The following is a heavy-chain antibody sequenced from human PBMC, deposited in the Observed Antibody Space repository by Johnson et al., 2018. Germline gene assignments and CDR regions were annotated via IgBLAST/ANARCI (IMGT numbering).Heavy chain of an antibody. CDR3: SRELNGAFDI. Sequence: VQLVESGGGLVQPGGSLRLSCAASGFTFSSNWMTWVRQAPGKGLEWVANINQAGREKYYVDSVKGRFTISRDNAKNSLYLQMNSLRAEDTAVYYCSRELNGAFDIWCQGTMVTVSS. CDR1: GFTFSSNW. CDR2: INQAGREK. J-gene: IGHJ3*02. V-gene: IGHV3-7*01.